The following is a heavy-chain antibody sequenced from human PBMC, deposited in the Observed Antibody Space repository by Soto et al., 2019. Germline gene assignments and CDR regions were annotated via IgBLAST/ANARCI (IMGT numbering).Heavy chain of an antibody. V-gene: IGHV3-30-3*01. J-gene: IGHJ4*02. CDR3: ARDHIMALKALVVVNHYFDY. CDR1: GFTFSSYA. D-gene: IGHD3-22*01. Sequence: GGSLRLSCAASGFTFSSYAMHWVRQAPGKGLEWVAVISYDGSNKYYADSVKGRFTISRDNSKNTLYLQMNSLRAEDTAVYYCARDHIMALKALVVVNHYFDYWGQGTLVTVSS. CDR2: ISYDGSNK.